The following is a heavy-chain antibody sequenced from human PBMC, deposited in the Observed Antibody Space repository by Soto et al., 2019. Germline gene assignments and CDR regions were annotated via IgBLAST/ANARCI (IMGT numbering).Heavy chain of an antibody. V-gene: IGHV4-30-2*06. CDR1: GGSISSGGYS. CDR2: TYQSGSA. CDR3: ARDYYGMDV. Sequence: LSLTCTVSGGSISSGGYSWTWIRQSPGKGLEWIGYTYQSGSAYYNPSLKSRVTISVDRSKNQFSLNLTSVTAADTAVYYCARDYYGMDVWGQGTTVTVSS. J-gene: IGHJ6*02.